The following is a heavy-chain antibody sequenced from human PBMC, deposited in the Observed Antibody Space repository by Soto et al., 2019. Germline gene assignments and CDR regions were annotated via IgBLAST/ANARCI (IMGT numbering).Heavy chain of an antibody. CDR2: TSSTGDII. CDR1: GFTLSTYS. V-gene: IGHV3-48*02. D-gene: IGHD6-13*01. Sequence: EVLLVQSGGRLVQPGGSLRLSCTASGFTLSTYSMNWVRQAPGKGLEWISYTSSTGDIIYYADSVRGRFTIARDYANDSLHLQMDPLRDEDTAVYYCVTWGIAVGGAGYWGQGSLVTVTS. CDR3: VTWGIAVGGAGY. J-gene: IGHJ4*02.